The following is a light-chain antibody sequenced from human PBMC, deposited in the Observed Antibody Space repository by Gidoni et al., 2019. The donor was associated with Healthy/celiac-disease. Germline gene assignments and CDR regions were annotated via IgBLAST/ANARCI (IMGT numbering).Light chain of an antibody. V-gene: IGKV1-39*01. CDR2: DAS. Sequence: DIQMTQSPSSLSASVGDRVTITCRESPGISSYLHWYQQKPGKATKLRIYDASSLERGVPSRFSGSGSGTDFTLTISSLQPEDFATYYCQQNYSTTQTFGQGTKVEIK. CDR1: PGISSY. J-gene: IGKJ1*01. CDR3: QQNYSTTQT.